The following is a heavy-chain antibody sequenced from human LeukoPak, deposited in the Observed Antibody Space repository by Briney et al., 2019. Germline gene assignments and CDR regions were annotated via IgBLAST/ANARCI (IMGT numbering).Heavy chain of an antibody. Sequence: GGSLRLSCAASGFTFSSYGMHWVRQAPGKGLEWVSAISGSGGSTYYADSVKGRFTISRDNSKNTLYLQMNSLRAEDTAVYYCAKDAYSGSYYILGKHDYWGQGTLVTVSS. D-gene: IGHD1-26*01. V-gene: IGHV3-23*01. CDR2: ISGSGGST. CDR3: AKDAYSGSYYILGKHDY. J-gene: IGHJ4*02. CDR1: GFTFSSYG.